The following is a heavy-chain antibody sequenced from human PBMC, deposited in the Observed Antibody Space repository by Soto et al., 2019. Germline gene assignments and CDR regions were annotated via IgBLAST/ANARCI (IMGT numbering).Heavy chain of an antibody. CDR1: GYTFTGYY. CDR2: INPNSGGT. Sequence: ASVKVSCKASGYTFTGYYMHWVRQAPGQGLEWMGWINPNSGGTNYAQKFQGWVTRTRDTSISTAYMELSRLRSDDTAVYYCARVNGGGPPWYFDYWGQGTLVTVSS. D-gene: IGHD3-10*01. J-gene: IGHJ4*02. V-gene: IGHV1-2*04. CDR3: ARVNGGGPPWYFDY.